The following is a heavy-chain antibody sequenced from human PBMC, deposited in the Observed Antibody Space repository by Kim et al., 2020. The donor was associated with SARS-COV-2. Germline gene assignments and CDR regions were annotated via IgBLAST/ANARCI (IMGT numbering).Heavy chain of an antibody. CDR1: GFTFSSFD. D-gene: IGHD7-27*01. CDR2: ISGSGTTV. V-gene: IGHV3-48*03. CDR3: LRKHWGAN. Sequence: GGSLRLSCAASGFTFSSFDMNWFRQAPGKGLEWVSYISGSGTTVYYADSVKGRFTMSRDNAKNSLSLQMNSLRADDTAVYYCLRKHWGANWGPGTLVTVSS. J-gene: IGHJ4*01.